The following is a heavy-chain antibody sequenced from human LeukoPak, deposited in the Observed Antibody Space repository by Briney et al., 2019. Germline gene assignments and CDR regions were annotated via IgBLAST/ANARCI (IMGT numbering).Heavy chain of an antibody. J-gene: IGHJ5*02. CDR1: GGSVSCYY. CDR3: ARWRRRLNWFDP. CDR2: INDSGRT. Sequence: SETLSLTCAVYGGSVSCYYWSWIRQPPGKELEWIGEINDSGRTNYNTSLKSLTTISVDTSKTHFALKLSSVTDADTAVYYCARWRRRLNWFDPWGQGTLVTVSS. D-gene: IGHD1-1*01. V-gene: IGHV4-34*01.